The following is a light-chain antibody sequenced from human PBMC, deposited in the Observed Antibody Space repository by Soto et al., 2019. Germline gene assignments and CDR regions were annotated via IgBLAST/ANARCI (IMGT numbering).Light chain of an antibody. Sequence: EIVMAQSPATLSVSPGERATLSCRASQSVSSNLAWYQQKPGQAPRLLIYGASTRATGIPARFSGSGSGTEFTLTISSLHSEDFAVYYCQQYNNWPPWTFGQGTKVYIK. CDR1: QSVSSN. V-gene: IGKV3-15*01. J-gene: IGKJ1*01. CDR3: QQYNNWPPWT. CDR2: GAS.